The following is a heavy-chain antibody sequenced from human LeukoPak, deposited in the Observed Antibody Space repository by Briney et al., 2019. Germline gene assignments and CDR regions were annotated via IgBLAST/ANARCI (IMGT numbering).Heavy chain of an antibody. D-gene: IGHD3-3*01. J-gene: IGHJ6*03. CDR1: GFTFSSYS. Sequence: GGSLRLSCAASGFTFSSYSMNWVRQAPGKGLEWVSSISSSSSYIYYADSVKGRFTISRDNSKSTLYLQMNSLRAEDTAVYYCAKSLAGLDDFWSGYYPNYYYMDVWGKGTTVTVSS. CDR2: ISSSSSYI. CDR3: AKSLAGLDDFWSGYYPNYYYMDV. V-gene: IGHV3-21*04.